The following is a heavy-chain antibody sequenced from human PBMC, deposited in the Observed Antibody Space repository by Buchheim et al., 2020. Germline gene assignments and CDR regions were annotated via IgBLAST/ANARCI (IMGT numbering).Heavy chain of an antibody. J-gene: IGHJ6*02. CDR2: INSDGSST. V-gene: IGHV3-74*01. CDR3: ARELTFDFWSALSYYYYYGMDV. Sequence: EVQLVESGGGLVQPGGSLRLSCAASGFTFSSYWMHWVRQAPGKGLVWVSRINSDGSSTSYADSVKGRFTISRDNAKNTLYLQMNSLRAEDTAVYYCARELTFDFWSALSYYYYYGMDVWGQGTT. D-gene: IGHD3-3*01. CDR1: GFTFSSYW.